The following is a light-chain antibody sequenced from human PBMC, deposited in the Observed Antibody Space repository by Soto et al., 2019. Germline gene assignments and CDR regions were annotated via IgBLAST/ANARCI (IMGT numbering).Light chain of an antibody. CDR1: SSNIGSHY. J-gene: IGLJ2*01. CDR2: RKD. Sequence: QSVLTQPPLASGTHGQRVTISCSGSSSNIGSHYVYWYQQLPGRAPKLLIFRKDQRPSGVPDRFSGSRSGTSASLAISGLRSEDEADYYCAAWDDSLSGVVFGGGTKLTVL. V-gene: IGLV1-47*01. CDR3: AAWDDSLSGVV.